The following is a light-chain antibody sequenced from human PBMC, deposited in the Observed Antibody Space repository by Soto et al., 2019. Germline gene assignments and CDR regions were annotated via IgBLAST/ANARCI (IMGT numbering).Light chain of an antibody. CDR2: LGS. Sequence: DIVMTQSPLSLPVTPGEPASISCRSSQSLLHSNGYNYLDWYLQKPGQSPQLLIYLGSNRASGVPHRFSGSGSGTDFTLNISRVEAEDVGVYYCMQALHTSSFGQGTKVEIK. J-gene: IGKJ1*01. CDR1: QSLLHSNGYNY. CDR3: MQALHTSS. V-gene: IGKV2-28*01.